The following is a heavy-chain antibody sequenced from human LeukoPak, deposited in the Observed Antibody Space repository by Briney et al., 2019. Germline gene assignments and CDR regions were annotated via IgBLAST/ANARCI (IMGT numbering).Heavy chain of an antibody. Sequence: SETLSLTCTVSGGSISSGGYYWSWLRQPPGKGLEWIGYIYQSGSTYYHPSLKSRVTISVDRSKNQFSLKMSSVTAADTAVYYCASRIAAAGTRGVYWGQGTLVTVSS. V-gene: IGHV4-30-2*01. J-gene: IGHJ4*02. D-gene: IGHD6-13*01. CDR1: GGSISSGGYY. CDR2: IYQSGST. CDR3: ASRIAAAGTRGVY.